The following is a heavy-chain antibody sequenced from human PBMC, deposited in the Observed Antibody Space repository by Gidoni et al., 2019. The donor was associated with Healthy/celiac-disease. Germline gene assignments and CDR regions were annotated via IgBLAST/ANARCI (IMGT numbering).Heavy chain of an antibody. D-gene: IGHD1-26*01. V-gene: IGHV4-59*08. Sequence: QVQLQESGPGLVKPSETLSLTCTVSGGSISSYYWSWIRQPPGKGLEWLGYIYYSGSTNYNPSLKSRVTISVDTSKNQFSLKLSSVTAADTAVYYCARSARGATVDYWGQGTLVTVSS. CDR3: ARSARGATVDY. CDR2: IYYSGST. J-gene: IGHJ4*02. CDR1: GGSISSYY.